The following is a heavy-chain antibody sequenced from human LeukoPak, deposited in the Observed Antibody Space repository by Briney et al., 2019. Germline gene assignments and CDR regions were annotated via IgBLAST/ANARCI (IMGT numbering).Heavy chain of an antibody. Sequence: ATLSLTCAVYGGSFSGYYWSWIRQPPGKGLEWVSVIYSGGSTYYADSVKGRFTISRDNSKNTLYLQMNSLRAEDTAVYYCLAYCSSTSCYGDYYYGMDVWGQGTTVTVSS. D-gene: IGHD2-2*01. CDR3: LAYCSSTSCYGDYYYGMDV. CDR1: GGSFSGYY. CDR2: IYSGGST. J-gene: IGHJ6*02. V-gene: IGHV3-66*01.